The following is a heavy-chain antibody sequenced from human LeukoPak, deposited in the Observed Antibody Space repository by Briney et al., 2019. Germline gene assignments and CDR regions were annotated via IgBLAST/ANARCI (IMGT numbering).Heavy chain of an antibody. CDR1: GFTFSSYA. Sequence: GGFLRLSCAASGFTFSSYAMSWVRQAPGKGLEWVSAISGSGGSTYYAASVKGRFTISRDNSKNTLYLQMNSLRAEDTAVYYCAKDQVSSWYNWFDPWGQGTLVTVSS. CDR3: AKDQVSSWYNWFDP. J-gene: IGHJ5*02. D-gene: IGHD6-13*01. CDR2: ISGSGGST. V-gene: IGHV3-23*01.